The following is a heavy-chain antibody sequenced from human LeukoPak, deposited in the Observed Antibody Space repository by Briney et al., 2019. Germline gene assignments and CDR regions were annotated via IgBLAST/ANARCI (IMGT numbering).Heavy chain of an antibody. CDR3: ARVHRSAPLHFDG. V-gene: IGHV1-18*01. Sequence: ASVKVSCKASGYIFNSYGITWVQQAPGQGLEWMGWISGYNGNTDYAQKFKGRVTMTTDTSTSTAYMELRSLRSDDTAVYYCARVHRSAPLHFDGWGQGTLVTVSS. CDR2: ISGYNGNT. J-gene: IGHJ4*02. D-gene: IGHD1-14*01. CDR1: GYIFNSYG.